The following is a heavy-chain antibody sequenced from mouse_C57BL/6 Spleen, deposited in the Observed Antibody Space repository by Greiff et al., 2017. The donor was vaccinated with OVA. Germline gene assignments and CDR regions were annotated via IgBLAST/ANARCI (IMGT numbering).Heavy chain of an antibody. D-gene: IGHD1-1*01. Sequence: QVQLQQPGAELVKPGASVKLSCKASGYTFTSYWMQWVKQRPGQGLEWIGEIDPSDSYTNYNQKFKGKATLTVDTSSSTAYMQLSSLTSEDSAVYYCARTGSYGRYYFDYWGQGTTLTVSS. V-gene: IGHV1-50*01. CDR2: IDPSDSYT. CDR3: ARTGSYGRYYFDY. CDR1: GYTFTSYW. J-gene: IGHJ2*01.